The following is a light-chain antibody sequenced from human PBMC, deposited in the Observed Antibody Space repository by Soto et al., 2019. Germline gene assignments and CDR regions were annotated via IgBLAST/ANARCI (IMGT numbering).Light chain of an antibody. CDR3: QQYGGSPS. V-gene: IGKV3-20*01. J-gene: IGKJ2*01. CDR2: GAS. CDR1: QSVSKNY. Sequence: EIVLTQSPGTLSLSPGERATLSCRASQSVSKNYVAWYQQKPGQAPRLLIYGASSRAAGIPDRFSGSGSRTDFTVTISRLEPEDCAVYYCQQYGGSPSFGQGTKLEIK.